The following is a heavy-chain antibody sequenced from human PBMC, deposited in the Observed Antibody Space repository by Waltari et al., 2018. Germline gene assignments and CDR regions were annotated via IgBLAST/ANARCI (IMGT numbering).Heavy chain of an antibody. J-gene: IGHJ4*02. CDR1: GFTFNDYG. V-gene: IGHV3-20*04. CDR2: SNWGGART. Sequence: EVQLVESGGGMVRPGGSLRLSCAASGFTFNDYGMSWVRQVPGKGLEWVSGSNWGGARTSYADSVMGRFTVSRDNAMNSLYLEMSSLRAEDTALYYCVREVFGSGWRESYFFDYWGQGTLVTVSS. CDR3: VREVFGSGWRESYFFDY. D-gene: IGHD6-19*01.